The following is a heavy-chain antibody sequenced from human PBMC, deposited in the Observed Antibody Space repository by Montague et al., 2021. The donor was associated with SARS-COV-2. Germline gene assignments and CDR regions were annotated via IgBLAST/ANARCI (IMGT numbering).Heavy chain of an antibody. CDR1: GFSLSTSGMC. CDR3: ARMVTIFSLGGYYYYYGVDV. V-gene: IGHV2-70*01. D-gene: IGHD3-9*01. J-gene: IGHJ6*02. Sequence: PALVKPTQTLTLTCTFSGFSLSTSGMCVSWIRQPPGKALEWLALIDWDDDKYYSTSLKTRLTISKDTSKNQVVLTMTNMDPVDTATYYCARMVTIFSLGGYYYYYGVDVWGQGTTVTVSS. CDR2: IDWDDDK.